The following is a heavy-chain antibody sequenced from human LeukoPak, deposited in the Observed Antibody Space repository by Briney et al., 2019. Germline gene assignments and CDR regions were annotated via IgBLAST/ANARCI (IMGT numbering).Heavy chain of an antibody. J-gene: IGHJ6*03. CDR2: IYYSGST. Sequence: PSETLSLTCAVSGGSISRSSCYWGWIRQPPGKGLEWIGNIYYSGSTYYNPSLKSRVTISVDTSKNQFSLKLSSVTAADTAVYYCARENYYMDVWGKGTTVTVSS. V-gene: IGHV4-39*07. CDR1: GGSISRSSCY. CDR3: ARENYYMDV.